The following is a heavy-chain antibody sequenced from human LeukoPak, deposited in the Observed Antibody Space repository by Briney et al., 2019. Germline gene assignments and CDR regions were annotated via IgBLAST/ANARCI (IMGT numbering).Heavy chain of an antibody. CDR2: IYPGDSDT. CDR3: ASSYSSSLSWFDP. V-gene: IGHV5-51*01. CDR1: GYSFTSYW. Sequence: LGESLKISCKGSGYSFTSYWIGWVRQMPGKGLEWMGIIYPGDSDTRYSPSFQGQVTISADKSISTAYLQWSSLKASDTAMYYCASSYSSSLSWFDPWGQGTLVTVSS. J-gene: IGHJ5*02. D-gene: IGHD6-6*01.